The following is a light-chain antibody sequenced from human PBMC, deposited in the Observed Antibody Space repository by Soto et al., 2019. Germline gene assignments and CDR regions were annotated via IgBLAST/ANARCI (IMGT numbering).Light chain of an antibody. V-gene: IGKV3-20*01. CDR1: QSVSSSY. J-gene: IGKJ1*01. CDR2: GAS. Sequence: EIVLTQSPGTLSLSPGERATLSCRASQSVSSSYLAWYQQKPGQAPRLLIYGASSRATGIPDRFSGSGSGTDITLTISRLEPEDLAVYYCQQYGSSPGTFGQGTNVEIK. CDR3: QQYGSSPGT.